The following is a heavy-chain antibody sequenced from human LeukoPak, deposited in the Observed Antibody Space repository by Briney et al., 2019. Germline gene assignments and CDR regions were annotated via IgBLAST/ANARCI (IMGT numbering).Heavy chain of an antibody. CDR1: GGSLSRRSYY. V-gene: IGHV4-39*01. J-gene: IGHJ5*02. D-gene: IGHD3-10*02. CDR2: IFYSGST. Sequence: SETLSLTRTVSGGSLSRRSYYWGWLRQPPGEGLEWIASIFYSGSTYHNPSLKSRVTISVDTSKSQFSLKLSSVTAADTAVYFCARHPLKAYVSDWFDPWGQGTLVTVSS. CDR3: ARHPLKAYVSDWFDP.